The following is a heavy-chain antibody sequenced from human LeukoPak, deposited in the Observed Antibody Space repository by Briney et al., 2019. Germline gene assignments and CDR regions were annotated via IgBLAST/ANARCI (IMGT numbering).Heavy chain of an antibody. V-gene: IGHV3-21*01. J-gene: IGHJ4*02. Sequence: GGSLRLSCAASGFTFSSYSMNWVRQAPRKGLEWVSSISSSSSYIYYADSVKGRFTISRDNAKNSLYLQMNSLRAEDTAVYYCARDGMVRGVMGYWGQGTLVTVSS. CDR1: GFTFSSYS. CDR3: ARDGMVRGVMGY. D-gene: IGHD3-10*01. CDR2: ISSSSSYI.